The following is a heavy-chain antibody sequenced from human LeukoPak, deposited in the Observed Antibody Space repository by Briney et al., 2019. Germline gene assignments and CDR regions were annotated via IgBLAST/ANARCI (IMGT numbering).Heavy chain of an antibody. CDR3: ARLGAGPTYYDFWSGYSSFYFDY. D-gene: IGHD3-3*01. V-gene: IGHV4-30-2*01. CDR2: IYHSGST. J-gene: IGHJ4*02. Sequence: PSETLSLTCAVSGGSISSGGYSWSWIRQPPGKGLEWIGYIYHSGSTYYNPSLKSRVTISVGRSKNQFSLKLSSVTAADTAVYYCARLGAGPTYYDFWSGYSSFYFDYWGQGTLVTVSS. CDR1: GGSISSGGYS.